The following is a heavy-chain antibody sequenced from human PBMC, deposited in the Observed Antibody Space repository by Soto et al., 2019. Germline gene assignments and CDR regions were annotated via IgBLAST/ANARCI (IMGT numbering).Heavy chain of an antibody. CDR3: ARSCSRGNQEDWFDP. J-gene: IGHJ5*02. Sequence: GSLILACAASGCTFSSYAMSGVRQAPGKGLEWVSAISGSGGSTYYADSVKGRFTISRDNSKNTLYLQMNSLRAEDTAVYYCARSCSRGNQEDWFDPWGQGTLVTVSS. V-gene: IGHV3-23*01. D-gene: IGHD2-15*01. CDR2: ISGSGGST. CDR1: GCTFSSYA.